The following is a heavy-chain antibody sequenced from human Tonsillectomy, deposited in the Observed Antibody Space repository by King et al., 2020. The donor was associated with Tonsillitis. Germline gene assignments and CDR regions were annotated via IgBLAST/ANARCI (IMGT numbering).Heavy chain of an antibody. V-gene: IGHV3-7*01. CDR3: AREVVIIDYMDV. CDR2: IRQDGSEK. D-gene: IGHD3-3*01. CDR1: GFTFSSYW. Sequence: VQLVESGGGLVQPGGSLRLSCEVSGFTFSSYWMSWVRQAPGRGLEWVANIRQDGSEKYYVDSVKGRFTISRDNAKNSLFLQMNSLRAEDTAVYYCAREVVIIDYMDVWGKGTTVTVSS. J-gene: IGHJ6*03.